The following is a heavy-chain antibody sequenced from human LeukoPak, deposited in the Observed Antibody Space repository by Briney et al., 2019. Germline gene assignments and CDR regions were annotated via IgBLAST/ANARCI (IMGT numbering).Heavy chain of an antibody. J-gene: IGHJ4*02. CDR2: ISGSGGST. V-gene: IGHV3-23*01. Sequence: GGSLRLSCAASGFTFSSYAMSWVRQAPGKGLEWVSAISGSGGSTYYADSVKGRFTTSRDNSKNTLYLQMNSLRAEDTAVYYCAKDVSGYVNSGVDYWGQGTLVTVSS. CDR1: GFTFSSYA. D-gene: IGHD3-22*01. CDR3: AKDVSGYVNSGVDY.